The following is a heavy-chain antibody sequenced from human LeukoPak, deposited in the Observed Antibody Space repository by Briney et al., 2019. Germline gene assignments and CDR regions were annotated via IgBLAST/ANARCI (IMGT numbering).Heavy chain of an antibody. CDR2: INPNSGGT. Sequence: ASVKVSCKASGYTFTGYYMHWVRQAPGQGLEWMGWINPNSGGTNYAQKFQGWVTMTRDTSISTAYMELSRLRSDDTAVYYCAREPLYGLLSGIAVAGTGAFDIWGQGTMVTVSS. CDR3: AREPLYGLLSGIAVAGTGAFDI. CDR1: GYTFTGYY. D-gene: IGHD6-19*01. J-gene: IGHJ3*02. V-gene: IGHV1-2*04.